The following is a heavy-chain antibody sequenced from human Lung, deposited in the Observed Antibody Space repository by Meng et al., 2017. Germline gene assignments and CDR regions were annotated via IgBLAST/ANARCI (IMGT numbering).Heavy chain of an antibody. CDR2: ISSSST. J-gene: IGHJ4*02. V-gene: IGHV3-21*01. Sequence: EVQLVESGGGLVKPGGSRRLSWPASGFTFSSYSMNWGRQAPGKGLEWVSSISSSSTYADSVKGRFTISRDNAKNSLYLQMNSLRAEDTAVYYCARGRVVVAATPSDYWGQGTLVTVSS. CDR3: ARGRVVVAATPSDY. D-gene: IGHD2-15*01. CDR1: GFTFSSYS.